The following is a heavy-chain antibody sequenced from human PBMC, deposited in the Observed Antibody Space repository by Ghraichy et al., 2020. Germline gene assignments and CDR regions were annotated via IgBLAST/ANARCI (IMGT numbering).Heavy chain of an antibody. CDR3: ARGRGWFGGSDPFDI. J-gene: IGHJ3*02. CDR1: GFTFSPYS. D-gene: IGHD3-10*01. Sequence: GGSLRLSCVGSGFTFSPYSMNWVRQAPGKGLEWVSSISGRSTYFYYADSVKGRFTISRDDAKNSLFLQMNSLRAEDTALYYCARGRGWFGGSDPFDIWGKGTMVTVSS. V-gene: IGHV3-21*01. CDR2: ISGRSTYF.